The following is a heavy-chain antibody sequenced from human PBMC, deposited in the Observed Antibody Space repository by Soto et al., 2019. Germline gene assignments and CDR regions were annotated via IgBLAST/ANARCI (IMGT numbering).Heavy chain of an antibody. CDR3: ARDGGTYDILTGRENYGMDV. CDR1: GGTFSSYA. CDR2: IIPIFGTA. D-gene: IGHD3-9*01. V-gene: IGHV1-69*13. J-gene: IGHJ6*02. Sequence: ASVKVSCKASGGTFSSYAISWVRQAPGQGLEWMGGIIPIFGTANYAQKFQGRVTITADESTSTAYMELSSLRSEDTAVYYCARDGGTYDILTGRENYGMDVWGQGTTVTVSS.